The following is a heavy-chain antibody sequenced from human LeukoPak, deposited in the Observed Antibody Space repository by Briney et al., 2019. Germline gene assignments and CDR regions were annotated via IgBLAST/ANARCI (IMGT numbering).Heavy chain of an antibody. CDR3: ARGSRGAMET. D-gene: IGHD3-10*01. CDR1: GGSISSGSYY. V-gene: IGHV4-61*02. CDR2: IYASGST. Sequence: SQTLSLTCTVSGGSISSGSYYWSWIRQPAGRGLEWIGRIYASGSTNYNPSLKSPVTTSVDTSKNQFSLKLSSVTAADTAVYYCARGSRGAMETWGQGTLVTVSS. J-gene: IGHJ5*02.